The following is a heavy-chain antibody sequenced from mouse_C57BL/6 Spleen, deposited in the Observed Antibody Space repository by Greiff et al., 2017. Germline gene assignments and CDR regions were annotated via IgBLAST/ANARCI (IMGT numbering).Heavy chain of an antibody. CDR3: ARDRTTVVATYYFDY. D-gene: IGHD1-1*01. V-gene: IGHV1-64*01. J-gene: IGHJ2*01. Sequence: QVQLPHPGAELVKPGASVKLSCKASGYTFTSYWMPWVKQRPGQGLEWIGMIHPNSGRINYTEKVKSKATLTVDKSSSTAYMQLSSLKSEDSAVYYCARDRTTVVATYYFDYWGQGTTLTVSS. CDR2: IHPNSGRI. CDR1: GYTFTSYW.